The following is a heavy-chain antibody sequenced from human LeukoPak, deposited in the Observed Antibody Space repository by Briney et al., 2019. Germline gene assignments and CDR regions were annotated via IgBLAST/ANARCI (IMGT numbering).Heavy chain of an antibody. CDR1: GYTFTSYG. D-gene: IGHD2-2*01. CDR3: ARAVYCSSTSCYPRLADWFDP. CDR2: ISAYNGNT. J-gene: IGHJ5*02. Sequence: ASVKVSCKASGYTFTSYGISWVRQAPGQGLEWMGWISAYNGNTNYAQKLQGRVTMTTDTSTSTAYMELRSLRSGDTAVYYCARAVYCSSTSCYPRLADWFDPWGQGTLVTVSS. V-gene: IGHV1-18*01.